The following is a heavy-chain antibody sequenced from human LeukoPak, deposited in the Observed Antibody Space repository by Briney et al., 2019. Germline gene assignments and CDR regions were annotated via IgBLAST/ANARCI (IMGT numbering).Heavy chain of an antibody. V-gene: IGHV1-69*04. J-gene: IGHJ4*02. CDR3: ARDREGSGWYPFDY. Sequence: SVKVSCKASGYTFTSYGISWVRQAPGQGLEWMGRIIPILGIANYAQKFQGRVTITADKSTSTAYMELSSLRSEDTAVYYCARDREGSGWYPFDYWGQGTLVTVSS. CDR1: GYTFTSYG. D-gene: IGHD6-19*01. CDR2: IIPILGIA.